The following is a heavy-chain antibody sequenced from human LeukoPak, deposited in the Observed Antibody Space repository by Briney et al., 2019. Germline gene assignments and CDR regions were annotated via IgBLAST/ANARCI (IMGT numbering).Heavy chain of an antibody. J-gene: IGHJ4*02. CDR3: VKDSSSGSYFDY. CDR1: GFTFSRYA. V-gene: IGHV3-64D*06. Sequence: GGSLRLSCSASGFTFSRYAMHWVRQAPGKGLEYVSAISSNGGSTYYADSVKGRFTISRDNSRDTLHLQMSSLRVEDTAVYYCVKDSSSGSYFDYWGQGTLVTVSS. CDR2: ISSNGGST. D-gene: IGHD3-10*01.